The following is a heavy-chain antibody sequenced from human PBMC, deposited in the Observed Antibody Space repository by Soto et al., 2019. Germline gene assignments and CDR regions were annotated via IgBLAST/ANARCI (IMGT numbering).Heavy chain of an antibody. D-gene: IGHD5-12*01. J-gene: IGHJ4*02. CDR3: ARATSGYSGYDLYYFDY. Sequence: GGSLRLSCAASGFTFSSYAMSWVRQAPGKGLEWVSNISGSGSSTYYVDSVKGRFTISRDNAKNSLYLQMNSLRAEDTAVYYCARATSGYSGYDLYYFDYWGQGTLVTVSS. V-gene: IGHV3-23*01. CDR2: ISGSGSST. CDR1: GFTFSSYA.